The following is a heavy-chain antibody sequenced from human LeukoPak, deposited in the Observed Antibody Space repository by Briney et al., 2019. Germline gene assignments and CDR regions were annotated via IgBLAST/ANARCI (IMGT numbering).Heavy chain of an antibody. D-gene: IGHD5-24*01. J-gene: IGHJ4*02. Sequence: KPGGSLRLSCAASGFTFSDYYMSWIRQPPGKGLEWIGYIYYSGSTNYNPSLKSRVTISVDTSKNQFSLKLSSVTAADTAVYYCARLRGRDGYNYYFDYWGQGTLVTVSS. CDR2: IYYSGST. V-gene: IGHV4-59*08. CDR1: GFTFSDYY. CDR3: ARLRGRDGYNYYFDY.